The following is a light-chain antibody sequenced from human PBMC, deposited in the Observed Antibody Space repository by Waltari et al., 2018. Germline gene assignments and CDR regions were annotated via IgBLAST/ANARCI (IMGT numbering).Light chain of an antibody. CDR3: QQYGSSPPMYT. J-gene: IGKJ2*01. Sequence: ERVLTQSPGTLSLSPGERATLSCRASQSVSSSYLAWYQQKPGQAPRLLIYGASSRDTGIPDRFSGRVYGTDFTLTISRLEPEDFAGYYCQQYGSSPPMYTFGQGTKLEI. CDR2: GAS. CDR1: QSVSSSY. V-gene: IGKV3-20*01.